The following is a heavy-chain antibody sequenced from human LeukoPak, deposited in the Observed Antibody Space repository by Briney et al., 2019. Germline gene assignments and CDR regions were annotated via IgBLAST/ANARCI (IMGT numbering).Heavy chain of an antibody. CDR2: IYHSGST. CDR3: ARGGYSYGYSFDY. D-gene: IGHD5-18*01. V-gene: IGHV4-38-2*02. J-gene: IGHJ4*02. CDR1: GYSISSGFY. Sequence: SETLSLTCTVAGYSISSGFYWGWIRQPPGKGLEWIGSIYHSGSTYYNPSLKSRVTMSVDTSKNQFPLKLSSVTAADTAVHYCARGGYSYGYSFDYWGQGTLVTVSS.